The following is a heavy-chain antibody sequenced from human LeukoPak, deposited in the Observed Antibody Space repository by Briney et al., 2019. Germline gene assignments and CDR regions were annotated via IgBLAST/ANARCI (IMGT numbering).Heavy chain of an antibody. CDR2: IKEDGTVK. CDR1: GFTFSSHW. D-gene: IGHD3-3*01. V-gene: IGHV3-7*03. CDR3: AKAPSYYDFWSGYWFDY. J-gene: IGHJ4*02. Sequence: GGSLRLSCVASGFTFSSHWMSWIRQAPGKGLEWVAHIKEDGTVKYYVDSVKGRFTVSRDNAKNSPSLQMNSLRAEDTAVYYCAKAPSYYDFWSGYWFDYWGQGTLVTVSS.